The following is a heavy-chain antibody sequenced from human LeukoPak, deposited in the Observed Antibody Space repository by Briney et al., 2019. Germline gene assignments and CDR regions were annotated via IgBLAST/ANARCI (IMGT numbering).Heavy chain of an antibody. Sequence: GGSLRLSCAASGFIFSSFGMHWVRQAPGKGLEWVALVWYHGSNKYFADSVNGRFTISRDNSKNTLYLQMNSLRAEDTAVYYCARPYSTYNNYGMDVWGQGTTVTVSS. CDR3: ARPYSTYNNYGMDV. CDR2: VWYHGSNK. V-gene: IGHV3-33*01. J-gene: IGHJ6*02. D-gene: IGHD4-11*01. CDR1: GFIFSSFG.